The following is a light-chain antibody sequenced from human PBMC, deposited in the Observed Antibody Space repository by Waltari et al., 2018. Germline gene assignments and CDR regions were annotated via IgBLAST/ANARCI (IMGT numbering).Light chain of an antibody. CDR3: QQFNTGYS. CDR2: DAS. V-gene: IGKV3-15*01. Sequence: EIVMTQSPVTLSVSPGEAATLSCRANRAIANNLAWYQQKPGQPLRLLIYDASTRATGIPARFSGSWSGAELTLTITSLQSEDSAVYFCQQFNTGYSFGQGTKLEIK. J-gene: IGKJ2*01. CDR1: RAIANN.